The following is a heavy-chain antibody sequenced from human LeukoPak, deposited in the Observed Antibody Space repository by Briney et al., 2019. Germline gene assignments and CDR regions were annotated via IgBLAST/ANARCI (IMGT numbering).Heavy chain of an antibody. CDR3: ARDTRGGGSFD. CDR1: GVTFSSYW. J-gene: IGHJ4*02. V-gene: IGHV3-7*01. Sequence: GGSLRLSCVASGVTFSSYWMSWVRQGPGKGLEWVANIKQDGSEKYYVDSVKGRFTISRDNAKNSLYLQMNSLRAEDTAVYYCARDTRGGGSFDWGQGTLVTVSS. D-gene: IGHD2-15*01. CDR2: IKQDGSEK.